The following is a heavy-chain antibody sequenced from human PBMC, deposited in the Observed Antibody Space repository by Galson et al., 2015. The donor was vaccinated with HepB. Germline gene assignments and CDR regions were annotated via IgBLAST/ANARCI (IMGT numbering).Heavy chain of an antibody. V-gene: IGHV3-11*06. D-gene: IGHD3-22*01. CDR2: ISSSSSYT. J-gene: IGHJ4*02. Sequence: SLRLSCAASGFTFSDYYMSWIRQAPGKGLEWVSYISSSSSYTNYADSVKGRFTISRDNAKNSLYLQMNSLRAEDTAVYYCARDPLYDSSGYSRFDYWGQGTLVTVSS. CDR3: ARDPLYDSSGYSRFDY. CDR1: GFTFSDYY.